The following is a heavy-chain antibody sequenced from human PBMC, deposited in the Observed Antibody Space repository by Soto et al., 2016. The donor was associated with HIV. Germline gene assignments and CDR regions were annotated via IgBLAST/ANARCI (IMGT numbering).Heavy chain of an antibody. CDR3: TRGERVGEFLAITYFDY. CDR2: IWSDGKTT. J-gene: IGHJ4*02. D-gene: IGHD3-10*01. Sequence: VQLVESGGGVVQPGKSLRLSCAASGYTFKNYGMHWIRQAPGKGLEWVGVIWSDGKTTYYADSVKGRFIISRDDSQDTVYVEMNDLTTDDTATYYCTRGERVGEFLAITYFDYWGQGTWSPS. CDR1: GYTFKNYG. V-gene: IGHV3-33*01.